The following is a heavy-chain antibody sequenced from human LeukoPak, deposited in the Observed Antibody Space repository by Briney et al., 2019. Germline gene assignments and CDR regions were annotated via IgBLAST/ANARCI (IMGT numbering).Heavy chain of an antibody. D-gene: IGHD2-21*02. J-gene: IGHJ6*03. CDR2: ISGSGGNT. V-gene: IGHV3-23*01. CDR1: GFTFSSFA. CDR3: AKRGGLPPLDYYYYYMDV. Sequence: GXXLRLSCAASGFTFSSFAMSWVRQAPGKGLEWVSGISGSGGNTYYADSLKGRFTISRDNYKNKVYMKMNSLRGEDTAVYYCAKRGGLPPLDYYYYYMDVWGKGTTVTVSS.